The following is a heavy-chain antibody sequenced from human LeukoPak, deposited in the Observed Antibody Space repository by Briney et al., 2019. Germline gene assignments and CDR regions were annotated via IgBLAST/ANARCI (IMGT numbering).Heavy chain of an antibody. V-gene: IGHV3-23*01. J-gene: IGHJ4*02. Sequence: GGSLRLSCAASGITFSSYAMSWVRQAPGKGLEWVSAISGSGVSTYYADSVKGRFTISRDKSKNTLYLQMNSLRAEDTAIYYCASGGYSFFYWGQGTLVTVSS. CDR3: ASGGYSFFY. CDR1: GITFSSYA. CDR2: ISGSGVST. D-gene: IGHD5-18*01.